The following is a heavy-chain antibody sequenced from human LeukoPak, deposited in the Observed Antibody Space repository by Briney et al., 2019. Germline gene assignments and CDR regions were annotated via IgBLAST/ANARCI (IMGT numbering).Heavy chain of an antibody. D-gene: IGHD2-2*01. CDR3: ATVKVDQLPPDYYYYGMDV. J-gene: IGHJ6*02. Sequence: ASVKVSCKVSGYTLTELSMHWVRQAPGKGLEWMGGFDPEDGETIYAQKFQGRVTMTEDTSTDTAYMELSILRSEHTAVYYCATVKVDQLPPDYYYYGMDVWGQGTTVTVSS. CDR2: FDPEDGET. CDR1: GYTLTELS. V-gene: IGHV1-24*01.